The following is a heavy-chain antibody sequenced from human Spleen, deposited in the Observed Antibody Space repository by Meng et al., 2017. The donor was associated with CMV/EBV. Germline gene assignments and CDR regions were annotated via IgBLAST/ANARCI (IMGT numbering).Heavy chain of an antibody. CDR2: INHSEST. V-gene: IGHV4-34*01. CDR1: GGSFNGYY. Sequence: SETLSLTCAVSGGSFNGYYWTWIRQPPGKGLEWIGEINHSESTNYNPSLKSRVTISVDTSKNQFSLRLSSVTAADTAVYYCARTQWHVGYFDYWGQGTLVTVSS. D-gene: IGHD6-19*01. CDR3: ARTQWHVGYFDY. J-gene: IGHJ4*02.